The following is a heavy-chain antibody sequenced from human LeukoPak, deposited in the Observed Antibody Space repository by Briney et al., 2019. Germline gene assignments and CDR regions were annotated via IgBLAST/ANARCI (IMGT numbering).Heavy chain of an antibody. V-gene: IGHV4-34*01. CDR1: GGSISSYY. Sequence: SETLSLTCTVSGGSISSYYWSWIRQPPGKGLEWIGEINHSGSTNYNPSLKSRVTISVDTSKNQFSLKLSSVTAADTAVYYCARVIPMVRGVIDYWGQGTLVTVSS. CDR3: ARVIPMVRGVIDY. J-gene: IGHJ4*02. CDR2: INHSGST. D-gene: IGHD3-10*01.